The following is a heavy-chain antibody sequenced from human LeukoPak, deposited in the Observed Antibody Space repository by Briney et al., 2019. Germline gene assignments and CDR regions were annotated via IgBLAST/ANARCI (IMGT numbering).Heavy chain of an antibody. CDR1: GYTFATYG. D-gene: IGHD3-22*01. CDR2: INPSGGST. J-gene: IGHJ4*02. V-gene: IGHV1-46*01. CDR3: ARDPYYYDSSGYYLDY. Sequence: GASVKVSCKASGYTFATYGFSWVRQAPGQGLEWMGIINPSGGSTSYAQKFQGRVTMTRDTSTSTVYMELSSLRSEDTAVYYCARDPYYYDSSGYYLDYWGQGTLVTVSS.